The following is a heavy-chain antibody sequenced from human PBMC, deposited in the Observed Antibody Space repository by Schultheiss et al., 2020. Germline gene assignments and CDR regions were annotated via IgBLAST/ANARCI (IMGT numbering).Heavy chain of an antibody. CDR1: GFTFSSYA. V-gene: IGHV3-30-3*01. CDR3: ARIPLKWNYDDLDY. D-gene: IGHD1-7*01. CDR2: ISYDGSNK. J-gene: IGHJ4*02. Sequence: GESLKISCAASGFTFSSYAMHWVRQAPGKGLEWVAVISYDGSNKYYADSVKGRFTISRDNSKNTLYLQMNSLRAEDTAVYYCARIPLKWNYDDLDYWGQGTLVTVSS.